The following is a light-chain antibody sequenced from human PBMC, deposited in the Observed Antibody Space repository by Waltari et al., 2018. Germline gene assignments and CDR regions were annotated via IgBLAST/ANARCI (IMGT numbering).Light chain of an antibody. CDR2: GSS. Sequence: QSVLTQPPSVSGAPGQRVTISCTGSGSNIWAGYDVPWYQQLPRAAPKLLIYGSSSRPLGVPDRFFGSTSGTSASLAITGLQAEDEADYYCQSYDTSLSVVFGGGTKLTVL. J-gene: IGLJ3*02. V-gene: IGLV1-40*01. CDR3: QSYDTSLSVV. CDR1: GSNIWAGYD.